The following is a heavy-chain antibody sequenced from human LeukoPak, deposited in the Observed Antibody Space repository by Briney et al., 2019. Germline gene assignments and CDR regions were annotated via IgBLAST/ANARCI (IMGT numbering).Heavy chain of an antibody. D-gene: IGHD3-10*01. CDR2: MNPNSGNT. Sequence: ASVKVSCKASGYTFTSYDINWVRQATGQGLEWMGWMNPNSGNTGYAQKFQGRVTMTRNTSISTAYMELSSLRSEDTAVYYCARVESITMVRTEIDPWGQGTLVSASS. CDR1: GYTFTSYD. J-gene: IGHJ5*02. CDR3: ARVESITMVRTEIDP. V-gene: IGHV1-8*01.